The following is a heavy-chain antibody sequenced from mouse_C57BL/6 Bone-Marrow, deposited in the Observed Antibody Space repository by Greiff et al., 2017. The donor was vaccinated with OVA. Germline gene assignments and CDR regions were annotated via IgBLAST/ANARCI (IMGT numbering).Heavy chain of an antibody. D-gene: IGHD2-2*01. CDR2: IDPSDSYT. J-gene: IGHJ2*01. CDR1: GYTFTSYW. CDR3: ARSESTMVTTYDY. Sequence: VKLQQPGAELVMPGASVKLSCKASGYTFTSYWMHWVKQRPGQGLEWIGEIDPSDSYTNYNQKFKGKSTLTVDKSSSTAYMQLSSLTSEDSAVYYCARSESTMVTTYDYWGQGTTLTVSS. V-gene: IGHV1-69*01.